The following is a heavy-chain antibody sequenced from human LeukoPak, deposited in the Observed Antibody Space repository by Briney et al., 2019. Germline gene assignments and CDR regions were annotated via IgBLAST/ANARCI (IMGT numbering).Heavy chain of an antibody. Sequence: GGSLRLSCSASGFTFSSYSLNWVRQAPGKGLEWVAVIWYDGSNKYYADSVKGRFTISRDNSKNTLYLQMNSLRVEDTAVYYCVRDPPGEGIDYWGQGTLVTVSS. CDR1: GFTFSSYS. CDR3: VRDPPGEGIDY. J-gene: IGHJ4*02. V-gene: IGHV3-33*08. D-gene: IGHD3-10*01. CDR2: IWYDGSNK.